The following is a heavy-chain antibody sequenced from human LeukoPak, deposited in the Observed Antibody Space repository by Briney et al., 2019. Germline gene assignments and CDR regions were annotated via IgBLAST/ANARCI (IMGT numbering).Heavy chain of an antibody. V-gene: IGHV3-48*02. J-gene: IGHJ4*02. CDR1: GFTFTTYS. CDR2: ITGSGRTI. Sequence: GGSLRLSCAASGFTFTTYSMSWVRQAPGRGLEWVSYITGSGRTIYYADSVKGRFTISRDNAKNSLYLQMNSLRDEDTAVYYCARVGLTDIDYWGQGTLVTVSS. D-gene: IGHD3-16*01. CDR3: ARVGLTDIDY.